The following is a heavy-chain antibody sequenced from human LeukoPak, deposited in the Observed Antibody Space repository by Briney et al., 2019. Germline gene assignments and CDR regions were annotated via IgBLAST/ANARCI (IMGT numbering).Heavy chain of an antibody. Sequence: ASVKVSCKVSGSTLSDLSIHWVRQAPGKGLEYVGGSDPEDGETFHAQNFQGRVTMTEDTNIDTAYMELSSLRSEDTAIYYCVTDRARLFWYFDLWGRGTLVTVS. V-gene: IGHV1-24*01. CDR3: VTDRARLFWYFDL. D-gene: IGHD2-21*02. J-gene: IGHJ2*01. CDR1: GSTLSDLS. CDR2: SDPEDGET.